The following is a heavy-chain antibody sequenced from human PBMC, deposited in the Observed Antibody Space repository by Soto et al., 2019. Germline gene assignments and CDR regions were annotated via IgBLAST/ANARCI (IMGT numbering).Heavy chain of an antibody. CDR3: EKGGLEASNGKVDN. CDR2: ISSNPAIT. V-gene: IGHV3-23*01. CDR1: GFTFGTYS. D-gene: IGHD6-25*01. J-gene: IGHJ4*02. Sequence: LRLSCAASGFTFGTYSMTWVLQAPGKRLEWLSSISSNPAITFYADSVKGLFTISRDTSKNTGYLHSHSLRGEDTAVYYCEKGGLEASNGKVDNWGQGTM.